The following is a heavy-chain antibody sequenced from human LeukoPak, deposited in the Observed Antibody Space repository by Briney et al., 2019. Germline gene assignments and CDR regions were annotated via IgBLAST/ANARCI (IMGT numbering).Heavy chain of an antibody. CDR1: GGTFSSYA. CDR2: IIPIFGTA. D-gene: IGHD5-12*01. CDR3: ARGDIVATSFDP. V-gene: IGHV1-69*06. J-gene: IGHJ5*02. Sequence: ASVKVSCKASGGTFSSYAISWVRQAPGQGLEWMGGIIPIFGTANYAQKFQGRVTITADKSTSTAYMELSSLRSDDTAVYYCARGDIVATSFDPWGQGTLVTVSS.